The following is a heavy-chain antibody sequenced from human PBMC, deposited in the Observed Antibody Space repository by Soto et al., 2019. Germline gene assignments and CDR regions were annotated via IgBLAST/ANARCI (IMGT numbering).Heavy chain of an antibody. D-gene: IGHD2-2*01. CDR1: GYSFTSYW. V-gene: IGHV5-51*01. CDR2: IYPGDSDT. J-gene: IGHJ4*02. Sequence: GESLKISCKGSGYSFTSYWIGWVRQMPGKGLEWMGIIYPGDSDTRYGPSFQGQVTISADKSISTAYLQWSSLKASDTAMYYCARGGHIVVVPAANFDYWGQGTLVTVSS. CDR3: ARGGHIVVVPAANFDY.